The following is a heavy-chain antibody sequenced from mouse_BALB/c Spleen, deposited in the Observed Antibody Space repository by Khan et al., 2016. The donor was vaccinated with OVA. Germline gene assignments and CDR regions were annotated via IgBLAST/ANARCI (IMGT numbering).Heavy chain of an antibody. Sequence: QIQLVQSGPELKKPGETVRISCKASGYTFTTAGIQWVQKMPGKGLKWIGWINTHSGVPKYAEDFKGRFAFSLEISVSTAYLQITNLKNEDTARYNDARGGASYCRVDGGDLEYWGQGTSVTVSS. CDR3: ARGGASYCRVDGGDLEY. J-gene: IGHJ4*01. D-gene: IGHD2-12*01. CDR2: INTHSGVP. V-gene: IGHV9-4*02. CDR1: GYTFTTAG.